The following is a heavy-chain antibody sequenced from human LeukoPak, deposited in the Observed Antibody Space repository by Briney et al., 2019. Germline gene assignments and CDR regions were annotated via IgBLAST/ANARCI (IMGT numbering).Heavy chain of an antibody. CDR3: ARDQTLFGVAIDY. D-gene: IGHD3-3*01. CDR2: ISSSGSPI. CDR1: GFTFSNYE. Sequence: GGSLRLSCAASGFTFSNYEMNWVRQAPGKGLEWVSYISSSGSPIYYADSVKGRFTISRDNARNSLYLQMNSLRAEDTAVYYCARDQTLFGVAIDYWGQGTLVAVSS. V-gene: IGHV3-48*03. J-gene: IGHJ4*02.